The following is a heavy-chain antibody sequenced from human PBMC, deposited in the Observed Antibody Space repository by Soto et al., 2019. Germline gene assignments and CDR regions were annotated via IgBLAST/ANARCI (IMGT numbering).Heavy chain of an antibody. J-gene: IGHJ4*02. CDR2: IDSDETVT. V-gene: IGHV3-74*03. D-gene: IGHD2-8*01. CDR3: ARAGVTHGFDY. Sequence: EVQLVESGGGLVQPGGTLRLSCAASGFTFSSYWMHWVRQAPGKGLVWVSRIDSDETVTTYADSVKGRFTISRDNAKHTLYLQMNSLRAEDTAVYYCARAGVTHGFDYWGQGVLVTVSS. CDR1: GFTFSSYW.